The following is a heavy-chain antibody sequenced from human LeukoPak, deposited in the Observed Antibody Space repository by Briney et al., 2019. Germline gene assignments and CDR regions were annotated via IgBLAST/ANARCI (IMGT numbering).Heavy chain of an antibody. V-gene: IGHV3-74*01. CDR1: GFTSSGDW. D-gene: IGHD3-16*01. J-gene: IGHJ3*02. Sequence: GESLRLSCAVSGFTSSGDWMHWVRQAPGKGLVWVSRSKNDGSSTSYADSVKGRFTISRDNAKNTLHLQMNSLRAEDTAVYYCARELPRIGGQTDASDIWGQGTMVTVS. CDR3: ARELPRIGGQTDASDI. CDR2: SKNDGSST.